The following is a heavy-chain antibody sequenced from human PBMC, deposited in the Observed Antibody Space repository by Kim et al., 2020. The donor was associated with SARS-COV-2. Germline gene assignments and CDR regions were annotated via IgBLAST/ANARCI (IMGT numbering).Heavy chain of an antibody. CDR3: ARGMEPLGKMDYYYGMDV. CDR1: GGTFSSYA. D-gene: IGHD1-1*01. CDR2: IIPIFGTA. J-gene: IGHJ6*02. V-gene: IGHV1-69*13. Sequence: SVKVSCKASGGTFSSYAISWVRQAPGQGLEWMGGIIPIFGTANYAQKFQGRVTITADESTSTAYMELSSLRSEDTAVYYCARGMEPLGKMDYYYGMDVWGQGTTVTVSS.